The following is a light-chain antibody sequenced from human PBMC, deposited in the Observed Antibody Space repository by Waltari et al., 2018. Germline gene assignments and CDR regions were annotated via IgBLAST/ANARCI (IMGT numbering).Light chain of an antibody. CDR3: SSYTSRATWV. Sequence: QSALTQPASVSGSPGQSITISCTGTSSDVGVYNYVSWFQQHPDKAPRLLIFDVTNRPSGVSNRFSGSKSGNTAALTISGLQAEDEADYYCSSYTSRATWVFGGGTRLAVL. J-gene: IGLJ3*02. CDR1: SSDVGVYNY. V-gene: IGLV2-14*03. CDR2: DVT.